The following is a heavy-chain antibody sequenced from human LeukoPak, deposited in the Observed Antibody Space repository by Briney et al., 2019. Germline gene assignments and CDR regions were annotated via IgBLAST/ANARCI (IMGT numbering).Heavy chain of an antibody. CDR3: ARNYGSGSYSSYGMDV. D-gene: IGHD3-10*01. CDR1: GGSISSYY. V-gene: IGHV4-59*12. CDR2: IYYTGST. J-gene: IGHJ6*02. Sequence: SETLSLTCTVSGGSISSYYWSWIRQPPGKGLEWIGYIYYTGSTSYNPSLKSRVAISVDTSKNQFSLKLSSVTAADTAVYYCARNYGSGSYSSYGMDVWGQGTTVTVSS.